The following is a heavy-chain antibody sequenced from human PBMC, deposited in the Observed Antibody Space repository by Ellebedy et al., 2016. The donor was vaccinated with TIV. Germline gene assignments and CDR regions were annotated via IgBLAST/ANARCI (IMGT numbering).Heavy chain of an antibody. CDR1: GIIFSNAW. V-gene: IGHV3-73*01. CDR3: TRHGPPLFDY. J-gene: IGHJ4*02. CDR2: IRSKANSYAT. Sequence: GGSLRLXXAASGIIFSNAWMTWVRQAPGKGLEWVGRIRSKANSYATAYAASVKGRFTISRDDSKNTAYLQMNSLKTEDTAVYYCTRHGPPLFDYWGQGTLVTVAS.